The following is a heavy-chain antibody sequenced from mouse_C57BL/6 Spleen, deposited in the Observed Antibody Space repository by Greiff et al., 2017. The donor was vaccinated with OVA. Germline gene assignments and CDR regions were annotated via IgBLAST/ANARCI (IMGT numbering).Heavy chain of an antibody. CDR3: ARSDTTGYFDV. D-gene: IGHD1-1*01. CDR2: IDPSDSDT. CDR1: GYTFTSYW. Sequence: QVQLQQPGAELVMPGASVKLSCKASGYTFTSYWMHWVKQRPGQGLEWIGEIDPSDSDTNYNQKFKGKSTLTVDKSSSTAYMQLSSLTSEDSAVYYCARSDTTGYFDVWGTGTTVTVSS. J-gene: IGHJ1*03. V-gene: IGHV1-69*01.